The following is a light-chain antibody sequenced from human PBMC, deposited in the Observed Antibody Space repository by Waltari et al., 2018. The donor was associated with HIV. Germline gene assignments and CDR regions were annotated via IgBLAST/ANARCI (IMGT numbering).Light chain of an antibody. CDR3: QQSYTTPRT. Sequence: DIQMTQSPSSLSASIGDRVTITCRASQSISSYLNWYQQKQGKAPKLLIYGASTLQSGVPSNFSGSGSGTDFTLIISSLQPEDFATYYCQQSYTTPRTFGQGTKLEIK. V-gene: IGKV1-39*01. J-gene: IGKJ2*02. CDR1: QSISSY. CDR2: GAS.